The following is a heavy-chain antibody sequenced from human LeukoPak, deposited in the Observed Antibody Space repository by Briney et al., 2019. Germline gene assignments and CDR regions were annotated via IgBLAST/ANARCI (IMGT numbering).Heavy chain of an antibody. J-gene: IGHJ4*02. CDR2: MSDSVTS. Sequence: SETLSLTCTVSGGSFSSHYWGWIWQSPGKGLEWIAYMFDSVTSKDNMSDSVTSKDNPSLKSRLTLSADTSKNQFSLRLSYVTAADTAVYYCATIKRGYPLGYFDFWGQGILVTVSS. D-gene: IGHD5-18*01. V-gene: IGHV4-59*11. CDR3: ATIKRGYPLGYFDF. CDR1: GGSFSSHY.